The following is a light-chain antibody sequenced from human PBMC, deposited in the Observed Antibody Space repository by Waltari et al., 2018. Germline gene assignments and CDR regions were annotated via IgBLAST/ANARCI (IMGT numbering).Light chain of an antibody. CDR2: GNN. Sequence: QSVLPQPPSVSGAPGQRVTISCTGISSNIGARDGVHWYQQLPGTAPRLLIYGNNNRPSGVPDRFSGSKSGTSASLAITGLQAEDEADYYCQSYDGSHVVFGGGTKLTVL. CDR3: QSYDGSHVV. CDR1: SSNIGARDG. J-gene: IGLJ2*01. V-gene: IGLV1-40*01.